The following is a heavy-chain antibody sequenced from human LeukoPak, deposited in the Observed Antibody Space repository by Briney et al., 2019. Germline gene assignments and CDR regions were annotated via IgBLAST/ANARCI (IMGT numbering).Heavy chain of an antibody. CDR1: GYTFTSDG. D-gene: IGHD3-9*01. CDR3: ARAPYYDILTGFGVFDY. CDR2: ISAYNGNT. Sequence: ASVKVSCKASGYTFTSDGISWVRQAPGQGLEWMGWISAYNGNTNYAQKLQGRVTMTTDTSTSTAYMEPRSLRSDDTAVYYCARAPYYDILTGFGVFDYWGQGTLVTVSS. V-gene: IGHV1-18*01. J-gene: IGHJ4*02.